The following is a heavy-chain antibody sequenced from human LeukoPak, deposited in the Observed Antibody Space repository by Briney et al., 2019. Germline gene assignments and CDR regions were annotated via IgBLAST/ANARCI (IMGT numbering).Heavy chain of an antibody. D-gene: IGHD2-2*01. CDR3: ARCLYCSSTSCSRHGDNYYYYYMDV. CDR1: GGTFSSYA. V-gene: IGHV1-18*01. CDR2: ISAYNGNT. Sequence: ASVKVSCKASGGTFSSYAISWVRQAPGQGLEWMGWISAYNGNTNYAQKLQGRVTMTTDTSTSTAYMELRSLRSDDTAVYYCARCLYCSSTSCSRHGDNYYYYYMDVWGKGTTVTVSS. J-gene: IGHJ6*03.